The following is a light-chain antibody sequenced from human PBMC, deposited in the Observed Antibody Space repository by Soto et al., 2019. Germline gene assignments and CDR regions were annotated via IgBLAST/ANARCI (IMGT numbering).Light chain of an antibody. J-gene: IGKJ1*01. CDR2: GAS. Sequence: IVLTQSPGTLSLAPGERGSLSCRASQSFSSNHGAWYQQKPGQAPRVLIYGASRMANGIPEKFSGSGSGKDFTLTISRMEPEDFAVYYCQQYGSSPPVTFGQGTKV. CDR1: QSFSSNH. CDR3: QQYGSSPPVT. V-gene: IGKV3-20*01.